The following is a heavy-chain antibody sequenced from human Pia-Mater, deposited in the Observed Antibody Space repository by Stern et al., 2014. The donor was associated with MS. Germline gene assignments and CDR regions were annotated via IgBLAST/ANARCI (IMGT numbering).Heavy chain of an antibody. V-gene: IGHV1-8*01. D-gene: IGHD5-18*01. Sequence: QVQLVQSGAEVKKPGASVKVSCRASGYTFTNYIIQWVRQATGQGLEWVGGMNPNTGNTGYAPKFQGRVTITRNNSTDTPYPDLSSLRTKDTAVYYCARSGYSYRSCFAPWGQGALVIVSS. CDR3: ARSGYSYRSCFAP. J-gene: IGHJ5*02. CDR2: MNPNTGNT. CDR1: GYTFTNYI.